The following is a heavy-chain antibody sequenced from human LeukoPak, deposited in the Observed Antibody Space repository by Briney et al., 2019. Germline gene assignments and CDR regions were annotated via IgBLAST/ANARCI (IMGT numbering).Heavy chain of an antibody. D-gene: IGHD3-10*01. CDR2: ISGSGGST. CDR1: GFTFSSYA. V-gene: IGHV3-23*01. J-gene: IGHJ5*02. CDR3: AKDLLRDQWFGGS. Sequence: GGPLRLSCAASGFTFSSYAMSWVRQAPGKGLEWVSTISGSGGSTYYADSVKGRFTVSRDDSKYTLYLQMNSLRVEDTALYYCAKDLLRDQWFGGSWGLGTLVTVAS.